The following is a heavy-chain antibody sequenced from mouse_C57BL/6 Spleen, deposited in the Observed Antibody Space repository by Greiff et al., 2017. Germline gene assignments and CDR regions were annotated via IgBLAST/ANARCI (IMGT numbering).Heavy chain of an antibody. V-gene: IGHV1-15*01. D-gene: IGHD4-1*01. CDR2: IDPETGGT. J-gene: IGHJ2*01. CDR3: TRWIGTDY. CDR1: GYTFPDYD. Sequence: QVQLPQSGAELVRPGASVTLSCKASGYTFPDYDMHWVKQTPVHGLEWIGAIDPETGGTAYNQKFKGQAILTAAKSSSTAYMELRSLTSEYSAVYYCTRWIGTDYWGQGTTLTVSS.